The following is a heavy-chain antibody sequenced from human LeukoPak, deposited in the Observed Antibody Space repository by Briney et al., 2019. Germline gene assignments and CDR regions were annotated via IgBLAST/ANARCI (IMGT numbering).Heavy chain of an antibody. CDR1: GFTVSSNY. Sequence: GGSLRLSCAASGFTVSSNYMSWVRQAPGKGLEWVSVIYSGGSTYYADSVKGRFTISRDNSKITLYLQMNSLRAEDTAVYYCARGGCSGGSCYPNWFNPWGQGTLVTISS. D-gene: IGHD2-15*01. J-gene: IGHJ5*02. V-gene: IGHV3-53*01. CDR3: ARGGCSGGSCYPNWFNP. CDR2: IYSGGST.